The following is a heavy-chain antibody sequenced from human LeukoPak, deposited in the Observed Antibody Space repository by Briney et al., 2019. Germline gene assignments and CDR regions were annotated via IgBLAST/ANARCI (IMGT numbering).Heavy chain of an antibody. V-gene: IGHV3-48*03. CDR2: ISSSGSTI. CDR1: GFTFSSYE. Sequence: GGSLRLSCAASGFTFSSYEMNWVRQAPGKGLEWVSYISSSGSTIYYADSVKGRFTISRDNAKNSLYLQMNSLRAEDTAVYYCARGGLAAAGIACYFDYWGRGTLVTVSS. J-gene: IGHJ4*02. CDR3: ARGGLAAAGIACYFDY. D-gene: IGHD6-13*01.